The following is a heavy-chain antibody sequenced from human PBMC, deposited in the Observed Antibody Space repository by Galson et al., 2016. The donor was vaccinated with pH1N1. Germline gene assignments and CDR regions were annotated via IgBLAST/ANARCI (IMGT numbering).Heavy chain of an antibody. CDR2: IRSNAFGGTT. CDR1: GFTFGDYS. V-gene: IGHV3-49*04. D-gene: IGHD3-10*01. Sequence: SLRLSCAASGFTFGDYSLNWVRQAPGKGLEWVGFIRSNAFGGTTEYAASVKGRFTVSRDDSKNIAYLQLNSLKTEDTAVDYCSRDLPYYYESGKDRGLVDVWGKGTTVIVSS. J-gene: IGHJ6*04. CDR3: SRDLPYYYESGKDRGLVDV.